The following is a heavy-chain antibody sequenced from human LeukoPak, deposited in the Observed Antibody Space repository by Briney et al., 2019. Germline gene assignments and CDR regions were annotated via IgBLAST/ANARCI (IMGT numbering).Heavy chain of an antibody. CDR2: INGDGSST. Sequence: GGSLRLSCAAAGFTFSSDWMHWVRQAPGKGLVWVSRINGDGSSTSYADSVKGRFTISRDNAKNTVYLQMNSLRAEDTAVYYCAREPSPYCSSTSCYAGMDVWGQGTTVTVSS. V-gene: IGHV3-74*01. D-gene: IGHD2-2*01. CDR3: AREPSPYCSSTSCYAGMDV. J-gene: IGHJ6*02. CDR1: GFTFSSDW.